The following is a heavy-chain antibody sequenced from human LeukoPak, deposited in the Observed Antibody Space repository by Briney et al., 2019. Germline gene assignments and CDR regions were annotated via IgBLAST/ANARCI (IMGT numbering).Heavy chain of an antibody. CDR3: ASNTGTVFDY. CDR2: VYCSGST. V-gene: IGHV4-59*01. J-gene: IGHJ4*02. CDR1: GDFITAYY. Sequence: RPSETLSLTCTVSGDFITAYYWSWIRQPPGKGLEWIGYVYCSGSTEYNPSLRSRVTISLGMSKHQFSLNLTPVTAADTAVYYCASNTGTVFDYWGQGALVTVSS. D-gene: IGHD7-27*01.